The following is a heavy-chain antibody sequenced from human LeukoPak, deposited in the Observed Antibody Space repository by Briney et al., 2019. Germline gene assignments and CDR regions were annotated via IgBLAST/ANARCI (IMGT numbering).Heavy chain of an antibody. J-gene: IGHJ4*02. D-gene: IGHD3-9*01. CDR3: ARGIDILTGYFYY. Sequence: SVKVAYKASGGTFSSYSISWVRQAPGQGLEWMGGIIPIFGTANYAQKFQGRVTITADESTSTAYMELSSLRSEDTAVYYCARGIDILTGYFYYWGQGTLVTVSS. CDR1: GGTFSSYS. CDR2: IIPIFGTA. V-gene: IGHV1-69*01.